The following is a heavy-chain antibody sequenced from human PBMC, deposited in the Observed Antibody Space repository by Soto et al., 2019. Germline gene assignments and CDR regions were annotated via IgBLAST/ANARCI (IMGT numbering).Heavy chain of an antibody. D-gene: IGHD3-9*01. J-gene: IGHJ3*02. CDR1: GFSFSSSS. CDR3: ARGVDIINDAFDI. V-gene: IGHV3-48*01. CDR2: ISSSSSAI. Sequence: PGGSLRLSCAASGFSFSSSSMNWVRQAPGKGLEWVSYISSSSSAIYYTDSVKGRFTISRDNAKNSLYLQMNSLRAEDTAVYYCARGVDIINDAFDIWGQGTMVTVSS.